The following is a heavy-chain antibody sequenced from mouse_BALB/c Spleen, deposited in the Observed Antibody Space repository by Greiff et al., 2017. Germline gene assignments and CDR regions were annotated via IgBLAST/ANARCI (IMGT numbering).Heavy chain of an antibody. CDR3: ARQGDYYGRGFAY. CDR1: GFDFSRYW. J-gene: IGHJ3*01. D-gene: IGHD1-1*01. V-gene: IGHV4-1*02. Sequence: EVKLMESGGGLVQPGGSLKLSCAASGFDFSRYWMSWVRQAPGKGLEWIGEINPDSSTINYTPSLKDKFIISRDNAKNTLYLQMSKVRSEDTALYYCARQGDYYGRGFAYWGQGTLVTVSA. CDR2: INPDSSTI.